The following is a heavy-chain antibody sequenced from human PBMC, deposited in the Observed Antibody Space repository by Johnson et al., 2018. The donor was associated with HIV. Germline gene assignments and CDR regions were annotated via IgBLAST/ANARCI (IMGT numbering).Heavy chain of an antibody. Sequence: VQLVESGGGLIQPGGSLRLSCAASGFSVTNTSVSWVRQAPGKGLEWVSVISSGGGTSSADSVRGRFIISRDNSKNTLYLQMNSLRAEDTAVYYCARHYYNFWSGHFDIWGQGTMVAVSS. J-gene: IGHJ3*02. V-gene: IGHV3-66*04. CDR2: ISSGGGT. CDR1: GFSVTNTS. CDR3: ARHYYNFWSGHFDI. D-gene: IGHD3-3*01.